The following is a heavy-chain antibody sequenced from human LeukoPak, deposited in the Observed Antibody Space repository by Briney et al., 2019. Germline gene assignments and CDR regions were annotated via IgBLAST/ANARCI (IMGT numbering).Heavy chain of an antibody. CDR1: GGTFSSYA. CDR3: ARDLVVSCSSTRCSVAPSDS. CDR2: IIPILGMT. Sequence: VASVKVSCKASGGTFSSYAISWVRQAPGRGLEWMGRIIPILGMTHYTQKLQGRVTITADKSTGTAYMELTSLRSEDTAVYYCARDLVVSCSSTRCSVAPSDSWGQGTLVTVSS. J-gene: IGHJ4*02. V-gene: IGHV1-69*04. D-gene: IGHD2-2*01.